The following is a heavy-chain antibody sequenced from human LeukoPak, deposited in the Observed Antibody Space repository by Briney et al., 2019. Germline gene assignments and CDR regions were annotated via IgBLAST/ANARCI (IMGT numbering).Heavy chain of an antibody. CDR3: TKDGYSSGWYYFDS. CDR1: GVTFDDYA. Sequence: QPGGSLRLSCAASGVTFDDYAMHWVRQAPGKGLEWVSSINWNRGSIAYADSVKGRFTISRDNAKNSLYLQMNSLRAEDTALYYCTKDGYSSGWYYFDSWGQGTLVTVSS. D-gene: IGHD6-19*01. J-gene: IGHJ4*02. V-gene: IGHV3-9*01. CDR2: INWNRGSI.